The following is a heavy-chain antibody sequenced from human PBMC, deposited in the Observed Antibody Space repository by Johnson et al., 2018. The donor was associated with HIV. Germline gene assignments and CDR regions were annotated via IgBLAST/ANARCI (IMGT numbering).Heavy chain of an antibody. Sequence: VQLVESGGGLVHPGGSLRLSCAASGFTFSSYWMSWVRQAPGKGLEWVANIKQDGSEKYYVDSVKGRFTISRDTAKNSLYLQMHSLRVEDTAVYYCARDEPYELELRSIHAFDIWGQGTMVTVSS. V-gene: IGHV3-7*05. CDR3: ARDEPYELELRSIHAFDI. D-gene: IGHD1-7*01. J-gene: IGHJ3*02. CDR2: IKQDGSEK. CDR1: GFTFSSYW.